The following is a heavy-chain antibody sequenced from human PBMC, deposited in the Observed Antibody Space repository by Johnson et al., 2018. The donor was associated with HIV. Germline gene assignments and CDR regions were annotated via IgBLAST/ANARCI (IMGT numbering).Heavy chain of an antibody. D-gene: IGHD6-13*01. J-gene: IGHJ3*02. CDR2: ISYDGSNK. CDR3: ARVFLGSSWYSDAFDI. CDR1: GFIFNDYA. V-gene: IGHV3-30-3*01. Sequence: QVQLVESGGGMVQPGRSLRLSCAATGFIFNDYAMHWVRQAPGKGLEWVSVISYDGSNKYYADSVKGRITVSRDNSKNTLSLQMNSLRAEDTAVYYCARVFLGSSWYSDAFDIWGQGTMVTVSS.